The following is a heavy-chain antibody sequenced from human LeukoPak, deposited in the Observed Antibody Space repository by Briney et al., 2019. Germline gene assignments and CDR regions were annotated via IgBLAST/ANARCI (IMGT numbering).Heavy chain of an antibody. CDR3: ARHGTMFNPVGYFDY. V-gene: IGHV4-59*08. Sequence: PSETLSLTCTVSGGSISSYYWSWIRQPPGKGLEWIGYIYYSGSTNYNPSLKSRVTISVDTSKNQFSLKLSSVTAADTAVYNCARHGTMFNPVGYFDYWGQGTLVTVSS. CDR1: GGSISSYY. D-gene: IGHD3-10*02. J-gene: IGHJ4*02. CDR2: IYYSGST.